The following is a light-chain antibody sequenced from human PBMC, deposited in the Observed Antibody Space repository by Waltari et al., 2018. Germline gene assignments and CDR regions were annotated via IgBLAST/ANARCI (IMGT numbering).Light chain of an antibody. CDR1: SSDVGTYNY. V-gene: IGLV2-14*01. Sequence: QSALTQPASVSGSPGQSITISCTGSSSDVGTYNYVSWYQQHPGKAPNLMIYDVSNRPSGVSNRFSGSKSGNTASLTISGLQADDEAAYYCTSFTNSNTRVFGGGTKLTVL. CDR3: TSFTNSNTRV. CDR2: DVS. J-gene: IGLJ2*01.